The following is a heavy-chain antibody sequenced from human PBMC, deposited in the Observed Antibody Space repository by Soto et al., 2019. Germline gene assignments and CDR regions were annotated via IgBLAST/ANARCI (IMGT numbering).Heavy chain of an antibody. Sequence: ASVKVSCKASGYTFTSYGISWVRQAPGQGLEWMGWISAYNGNTNYAQKLQGRVTMTTDTSTSTAYMELRSLRSDDTAVYYCAREVFEYYYYYYGMDVWGQGTTVTVSS. CDR1: GYTFTSYG. D-gene: IGHD3-3*01. CDR3: AREVFEYYYYYYGMDV. J-gene: IGHJ6*02. CDR2: ISAYNGNT. V-gene: IGHV1-18*01.